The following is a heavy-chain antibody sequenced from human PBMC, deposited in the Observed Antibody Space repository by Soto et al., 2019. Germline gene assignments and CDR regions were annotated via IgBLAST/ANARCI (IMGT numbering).Heavy chain of an antibody. D-gene: IGHD4-4*01. Sequence: VKVSCKASGGTFSSYAISWVRQAPGQGLEWMGGIIPIFGTANYAQKFQGRVTITADESTSTAYMELSSLRSEDTAVYYCARVLLTTPLYYYYYGMDVWGQGTTVTVSS. CDR3: ARVLLTTPLYYYYYGMDV. J-gene: IGHJ6*02. V-gene: IGHV1-69*13. CDR2: IIPIFGTA. CDR1: GGTFSSYA.